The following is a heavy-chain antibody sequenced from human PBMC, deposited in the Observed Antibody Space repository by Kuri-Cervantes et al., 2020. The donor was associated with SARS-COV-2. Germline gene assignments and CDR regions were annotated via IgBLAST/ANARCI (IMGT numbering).Heavy chain of an antibody. CDR1: GFTFRSYS. CDR2: ISSSSSTI. V-gene: IGHV3-48*02. D-gene: IGHD4-17*01. CDR3: ARSRDGDYDTFDD. J-gene: IGHJ4*02. Sequence: ETLSLTCSASGFTFRSYSMHWVRQAPGKGLEWVSYISSSSSTIYHADSVKGRFTISRDNAKNSLYLQMNSLRDEDTAVYYCARSRDGDYDTFDDWGQGTLVTVSS.